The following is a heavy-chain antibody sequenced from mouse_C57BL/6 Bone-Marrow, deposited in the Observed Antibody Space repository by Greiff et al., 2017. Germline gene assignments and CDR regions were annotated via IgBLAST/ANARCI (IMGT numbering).Heavy chain of an antibody. J-gene: IGHJ3*01. CDR1: GFTFSDYG. CDR3: ARQGDYDGGFAY. D-gene: IGHD2-4*01. Sequence: EVQRVESGGGLVQPGGSLKLSCAASGFTFSDYGMAWVRQAPRKGPEWVAFISNLAYSIYYADTVTGRFTISRENAKNTLYLEMSSLRSEDTAMYYCARQGDYDGGFAYWGQGTLVTVSA. V-gene: IGHV5-15*01. CDR2: ISNLAYSI.